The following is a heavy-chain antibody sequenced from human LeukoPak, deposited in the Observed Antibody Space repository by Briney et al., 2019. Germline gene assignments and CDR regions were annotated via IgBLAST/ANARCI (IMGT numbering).Heavy chain of an antibody. CDR2: MNPNSGNT. D-gene: IGHD2-2*01. CDR1: GYTFTSYD. J-gene: IGHJ6*02. Sequence: ASVKVSCKAPGYTFTSYDINWVRQATGQGLEWMGWMNPNSGNTGYAQKFQGRVTMTRNTSISTAYMELSSLRSEDTAVYYCARTGIVVEHYYYGMDVWGQGTTVTVSS. CDR3: ARTGIVVEHYYYGMDV. V-gene: IGHV1-8*01.